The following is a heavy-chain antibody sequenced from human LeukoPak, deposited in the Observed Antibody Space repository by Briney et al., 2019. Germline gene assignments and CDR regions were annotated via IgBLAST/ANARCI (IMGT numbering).Heavy chain of an antibody. D-gene: IGHD3-22*01. CDR1: GFIFSSYA. Sequence: PGGSLRLSCAASGFIFSSYAMSWVRQAPGKGLEWVSTISGSGGSTYYADSVKGRFTISRDNSKNTVYLQMNSLRAEDTAVYYCASDRSSGLYYYDSSGLLYWGQGTLVTVSS. J-gene: IGHJ4*02. CDR3: ASDRSSGLYYYDSSGLLY. V-gene: IGHV3-23*01. CDR2: ISGSGGST.